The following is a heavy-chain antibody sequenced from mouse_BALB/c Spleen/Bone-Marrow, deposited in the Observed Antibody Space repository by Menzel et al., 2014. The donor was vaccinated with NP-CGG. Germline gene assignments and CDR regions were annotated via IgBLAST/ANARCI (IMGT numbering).Heavy chain of an antibody. D-gene: IGHD2-13*01. CDR3: AREGDSAFAY. CDR1: GCSITSDYA. CDR2: INYSGFT. V-gene: IGHV3-2*02. Sequence: EVHLVESGPGLVKPSQSLSLTCTVTGCSITSDYAWNWIRQFPGDKLEWMGYINYSGFTTYNPSLKSRISITRDTSKNQFFLQLNSVTTEDTATYYCAREGDSAFAYWGQGTLVTASA. J-gene: IGHJ3*01.